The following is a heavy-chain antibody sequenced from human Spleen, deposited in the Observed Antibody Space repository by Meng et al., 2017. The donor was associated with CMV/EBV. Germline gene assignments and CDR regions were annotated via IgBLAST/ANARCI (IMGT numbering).Heavy chain of an antibody. CDR1: GGSVTNDNYD. CDR2: IHYSGSA. D-gene: IGHD3-10*01. Sequence: SGGSVTNDNYDWSWIRQPPGMGLEWIAYIHYSGSANYNPSLKSRVTISVDASKSQFSLKLNSVTAADTAVYYCARHAGLLWFGFDPWGQGILVTVSS. CDR3: ARHAGLLWFGFDP. J-gene: IGHJ5*02. V-gene: IGHV4-61*01.